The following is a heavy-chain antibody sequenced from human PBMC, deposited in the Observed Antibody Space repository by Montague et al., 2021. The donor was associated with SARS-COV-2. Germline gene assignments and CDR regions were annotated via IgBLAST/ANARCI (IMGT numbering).Heavy chain of an antibody. CDR2: IYYSGST. V-gene: IGHV4-59*01. CDR1: GGSISSYY. J-gene: IGHJ4*02. CDR3: ARGFDY. D-gene: IGHD3-10*01. Sequence: SETLSLTCTVSGGSISSYYWSWIRQPPGKGLEWIGYIYYSGSTNYNPSLQSRVTISVDTSKNQFSLKLSSVTAADTAVYYCARGFDYWGQGTLVTVSS.